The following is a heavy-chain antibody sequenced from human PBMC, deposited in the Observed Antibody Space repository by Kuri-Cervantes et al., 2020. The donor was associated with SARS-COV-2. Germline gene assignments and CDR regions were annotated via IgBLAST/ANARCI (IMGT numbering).Heavy chain of an antibody. CDR1: GGSISTYY. CDR3: ARASEEHMIVVVITTGGWFDP. J-gene: IGHJ5*02. Sequence: SETLSLTCTVSGGSISTYYWSWIRQPPGKGLEWIGYIYYSGSTNNNPSLKSRVTISIDTSKNQFSLKLSSVTAADTAVYYCARASEEHMIVVVITTGGWFDPWGQGTLVTVSS. V-gene: IGHV4-59*12. CDR2: IYYSGST. D-gene: IGHD3-22*01.